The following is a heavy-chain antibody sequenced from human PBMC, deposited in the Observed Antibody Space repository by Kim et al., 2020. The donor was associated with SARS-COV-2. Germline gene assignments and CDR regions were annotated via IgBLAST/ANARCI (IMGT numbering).Heavy chain of an antibody. CDR2: ISDNNGDR. V-gene: IGHV1-18*01. D-gene: IGHD6-13*01. Sequence: ASVKVSCKASGYSLGSYGISWVRQAPGQGLEWMAWISDNNGDRNSAHNLQGRVTVTTDTFTNTAYMELRSLRPDDTATYYCARDSKRAAGGGEFYFDFWGQVTLVTVSS. CDR3: ARDSKRAAGGGEFYFDF. J-gene: IGHJ4*02. CDR1: GYSLGSYG.